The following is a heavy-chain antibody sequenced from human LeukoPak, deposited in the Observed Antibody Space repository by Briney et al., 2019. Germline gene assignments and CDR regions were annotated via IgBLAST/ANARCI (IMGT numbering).Heavy chain of an antibody. D-gene: IGHD2-21*01. CDR2: INHSGST. J-gene: IGHJ4*02. CDR1: GGSFSGYY. CDR3: ARVFRRAAKGLDY. V-gene: IGHV4-34*01. Sequence: PSETLSLTCAVYGGSFSGYYWSWTRQPPGKGLEWIGEINHSGSTNYNPSLKSRVTISVDTSKNQFSLKLSSVTAADTAVYYCARVFRRAAKGLDYWGQGTLVTVSS.